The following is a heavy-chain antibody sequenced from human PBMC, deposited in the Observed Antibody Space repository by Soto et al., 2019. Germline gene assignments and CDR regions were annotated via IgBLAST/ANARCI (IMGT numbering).Heavy chain of an antibody. J-gene: IGHJ4*02. D-gene: IGHD6-13*01. CDR2: IIPIFGTA. Sequence: QVQLVQSGAEVKKPGSSVKVSCKASGGTFSSYAISWVRQAPGQGLEWMGGIIPIFGTANYAQKFQGRVTITADESTSKAYMELSSLRSEDTAVYYCARVGYAGYSSSGGDDYWGPGTLVTVSS. V-gene: IGHV1-69*01. CDR1: GGTFSSYA. CDR3: ARVGYAGYSSSGGDDY.